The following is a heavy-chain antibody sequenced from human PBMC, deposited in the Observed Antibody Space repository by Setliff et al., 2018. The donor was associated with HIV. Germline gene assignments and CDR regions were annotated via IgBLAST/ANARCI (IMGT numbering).Heavy chain of an antibody. V-gene: IGHV4-34*01. CDR1: GGSFSDNY. D-gene: IGHD3-10*01. Sequence: ASETLSPTCAVHGGSFSDNYWSWIRQSPGKGMEWSGEINHSGSTNYSPSLTSRVTISVDTSKNQFSLKLSSVTAADTAVYYCARATVLLWEVSAPPVDWGQGTLVTVSS. J-gene: IGHJ4*02. CDR3: ARATVLLWEVSAPPVD. CDR2: INHSGST.